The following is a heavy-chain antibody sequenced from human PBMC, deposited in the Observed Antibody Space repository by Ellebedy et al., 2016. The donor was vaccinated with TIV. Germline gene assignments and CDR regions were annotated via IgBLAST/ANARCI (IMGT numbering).Heavy chain of an antibody. CDR1: GFTFSNYA. J-gene: IGHJ3*02. V-gene: IGHV3-23*01. CDR3: AKDSQSRIAVATVAFDI. Sequence: GGSLRLSCAASGFTFSNYAMSWVRQAPGKGPEWVSTIGGSGSSTFYADSVKGRFTISRDNSKNTLYLQMNSLRAEDTAVYYCAKDSQSRIAVATVAFDIWGQGTMVTVSS. D-gene: IGHD6-19*01. CDR2: IGGSGSST.